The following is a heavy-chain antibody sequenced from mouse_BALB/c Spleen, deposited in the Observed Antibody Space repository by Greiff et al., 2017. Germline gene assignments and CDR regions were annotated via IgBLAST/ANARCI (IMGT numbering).Heavy chain of an antibody. J-gene: IGHJ3*01. CDR1: GYSFTSYW. V-gene: IGHV1-5*01. Sequence: VQLQQSGTVLARPGASVKMSCKASGYSFTSYWMHWVKQRPGQGLEWIGAIYPGNSDTSYNQKFKGKAKLTAVTSASTAYMELSSLTNEDSAVYYCTRDDGYSWFAYWGQGTLVTVSA. D-gene: IGHD2-3*01. CDR2: IYPGNSDT. CDR3: TRDDGYSWFAY.